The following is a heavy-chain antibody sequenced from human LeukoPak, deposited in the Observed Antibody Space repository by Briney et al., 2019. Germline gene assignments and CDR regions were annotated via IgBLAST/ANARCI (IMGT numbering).Heavy chain of an antibody. J-gene: IGHJ4*02. CDR2: IYHSGST. CDR3: ARAVVVPAAIPDSRGFDY. V-gene: IGHV4-30-2*01. Sequence: PSQTLSLICTVSGGSISSGGYYWSWIRQPPGKGLEWIGYIYHSGSTYYNPSLKSRVTISVDRSKNQFSLKLSSVTAADTAVYYCARAVVVPAAIPDSRGFDYWGQGTLVTVSS. CDR1: GGSISSGGYY. D-gene: IGHD2-2*02.